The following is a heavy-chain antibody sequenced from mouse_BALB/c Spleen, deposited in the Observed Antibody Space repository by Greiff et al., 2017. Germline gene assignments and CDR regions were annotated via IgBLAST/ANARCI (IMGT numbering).Heavy chain of an antibody. J-gene: IGHJ4*01. V-gene: IGHV1S56*01. CDR2: IYPGNVNT. Sequence: QVQLQQSGPELVKPGASVRISCKASGYTFTSYYIHWVKQRPGQGLEWIGWIYPGNVNTKYNEKFKGKATLTADKSSSTAYMQLSSLTSEDSAVYFCARGVITTSFYAMDYWGQGTSVTVSS. CDR1: GYTFTSYY. CDR3: ARGVITTSFYAMDY. D-gene: IGHD2-4*01.